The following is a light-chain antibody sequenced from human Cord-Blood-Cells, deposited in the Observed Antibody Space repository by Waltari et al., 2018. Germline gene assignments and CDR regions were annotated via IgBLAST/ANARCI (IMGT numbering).Light chain of an antibody. CDR1: QSVSSSY. Sequence: EIVLKQSAGTLSLSPGERATLSCRARQSVSSSYLAWYKQNPGQAPRLLIYVSSNRATVIPNRFSGSGSGTDFTLTISRLEPEDFSVYYCQQYGSSPWTFGQGTKVEIK. CDR2: VSS. V-gene: IGKV3-20*01. CDR3: QQYGSSPWT. J-gene: IGKJ1*01.